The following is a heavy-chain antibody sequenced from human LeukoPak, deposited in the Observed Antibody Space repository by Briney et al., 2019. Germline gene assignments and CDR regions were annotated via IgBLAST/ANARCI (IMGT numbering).Heavy chain of an antibody. J-gene: IGHJ4*02. CDR2: LSRTGSDT. CDR1: GFTFSSHG. Sequence: GGSLRLSCAASGFTFSSHGMSWVRQAPGRGLEWVSSLSRTGSDTYYADSVKGRYTVSRDNSKNTLYLQMDSVRVEDTAVYYCAKIAVTGLWYFDYWGQGTLVTVSS. CDR3: AKIAVTGLWYFDY. D-gene: IGHD6-19*01. V-gene: IGHV3-23*01.